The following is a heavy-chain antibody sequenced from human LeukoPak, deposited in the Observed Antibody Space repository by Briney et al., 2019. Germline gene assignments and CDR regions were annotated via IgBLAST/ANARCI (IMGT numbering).Heavy chain of an antibody. V-gene: IGHV4-38-2*02. CDR3: ARDGGYSYGTVDY. CDR2: IYHSGST. J-gene: IGHJ4*02. CDR1: GGSISSYY. D-gene: IGHD5-18*01. Sequence: SETLSLTCTVSGGSISSYYWNWIRQPPGKGLEWIGSIYHSGSTYYNPSLKSRVTISVDTSKNQFSLKLSSVTAADTAVYYCARDGGYSYGTVDYWGQGTLVTVSS.